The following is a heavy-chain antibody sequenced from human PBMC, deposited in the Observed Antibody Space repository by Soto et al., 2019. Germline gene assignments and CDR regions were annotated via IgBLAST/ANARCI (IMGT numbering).Heavy chain of an antibody. CDR2: INHSGST. Sequence: QVQLLQWGAGLLKPSETLSLTCAVYGGSFSGNYWSWIRQPPGKGLEWIGEINHSGSTNYNPSLKSRVTISVDTSKNQFSLKLSSVTAADTAVYYCARVEPYSNSWYPPFAYYYYYGMDVWGQGTTVTVSS. D-gene: IGHD6-13*01. V-gene: IGHV4-34*01. CDR1: GGSFSGNY. J-gene: IGHJ6*02. CDR3: ARVEPYSNSWYPPFAYYYYYGMDV.